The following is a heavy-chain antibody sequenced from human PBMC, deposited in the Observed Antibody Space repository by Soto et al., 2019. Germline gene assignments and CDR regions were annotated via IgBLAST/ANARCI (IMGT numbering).Heavy chain of an antibody. D-gene: IGHD1-26*01. Sequence: PGGSLRLSCSGSGFTFSSYSMNWVRRAPGKGLEWVSSISSSSSYIYYADSVKGRFTISRENAKNSLYLQMNSLRAEDTAVYYCAIFEVGDHSWGQGTPVTASS. V-gene: IGHV3-21*01. CDR3: AIFEVGDHS. CDR2: ISSSSSYI. J-gene: IGHJ4*02. CDR1: GFTFSSYS.